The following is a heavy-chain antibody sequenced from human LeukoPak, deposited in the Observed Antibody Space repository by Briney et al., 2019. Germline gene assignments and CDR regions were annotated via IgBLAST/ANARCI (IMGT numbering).Heavy chain of an antibody. D-gene: IGHD3-3*01. CDR2: IIPIFGTA. V-gene: IGHV1-69*01. CDR1: GGTFSSYA. CDR3: ARVGVGSNDYDFWSGYSGYYFDY. J-gene: IGHJ4*02. Sequence: SVKVSCKASGGTFSSYAISWVRQAPGQGLEWMGGIIPIFGTANYAQKFQGRVTITADESTSTAYMELRSLRSDDTAVYYCARVGVGSNDYDFWSGYSGYYFDYWGQGTLVTVSS.